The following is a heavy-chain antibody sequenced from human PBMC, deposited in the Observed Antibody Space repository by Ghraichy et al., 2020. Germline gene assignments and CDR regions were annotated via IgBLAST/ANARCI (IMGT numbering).Heavy chain of an antibody. D-gene: IGHD4-17*01. J-gene: IGHJ6*03. V-gene: IGHV4-59*01. CDR3: ARNMATVTTPGRVKDINYYYYMDV. Sequence: SQTLSLTCTVSGGSITSYYWSWIRQPPGKGLEWIGYIYYSGSTNYNPSLKSRVTISVDTSKNQFSLKLSSVTAADTAVYYCARNMATVTTPGRVKDINYYYYMDVWGKGTTVTVSS. CDR2: IYYSGST. CDR1: GGSITSYY.